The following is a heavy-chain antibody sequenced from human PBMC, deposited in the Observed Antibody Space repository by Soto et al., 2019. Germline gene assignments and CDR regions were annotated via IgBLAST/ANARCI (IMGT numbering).Heavy chain of an antibody. Sequence: VQLVQSGAEVKKPGASVKVSCKASGYTFSSYSMNWVRQAPGKGLEWVSSISSSSSYIYYADSVKGRFTISRDNAKNSLYLQMNSLRAEDTAVYYCARDWRRRGDWGQGTLVTVSS. CDR2: ISSSSSYI. D-gene: IGHD3-3*01. J-gene: IGHJ4*02. CDR3: ARDWRRRGD. V-gene: IGHV3-21*01. CDR1: GYTFSSYS.